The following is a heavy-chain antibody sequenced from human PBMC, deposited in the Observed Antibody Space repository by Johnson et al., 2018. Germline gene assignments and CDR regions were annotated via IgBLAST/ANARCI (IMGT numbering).Heavy chain of an antibody. D-gene: IGHD3-3*02. CDR1: GFSFGSYS. CDR2: ISSSSSSI. Sequence: EVQLVETGGGLVQPGGTLRISCAASGFSFGSYSMSWVRQAPGKGLEWLSYISSSSSSIYYADSVKGRFTVSRDNAKNSLFLQMNSLRAEDTAVYYCARVISFFYYYMDVWGKGTTVTVSS. J-gene: IGHJ6*03. V-gene: IGHV3-48*01. CDR3: ARVISFFYYYMDV.